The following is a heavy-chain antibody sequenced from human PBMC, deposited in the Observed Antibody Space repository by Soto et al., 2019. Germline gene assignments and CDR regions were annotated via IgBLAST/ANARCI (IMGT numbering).Heavy chain of an antibody. CDR1: GFTFSSYG. J-gene: IGHJ6*03. Sequence: PGGSLRLSCAASGFTFSSYGMHWVRQAPGKGLEWVAVIWYDGSNKYYADSVKGRFTISRDNSKNTLYLQMNSLRAEDTAVYYCARDVVIISPYMDVWGKGTTVTVSS. CDR3: ARDVVIISPYMDV. CDR2: IWYDGSNK. D-gene: IGHD3-3*01. V-gene: IGHV3-33*01.